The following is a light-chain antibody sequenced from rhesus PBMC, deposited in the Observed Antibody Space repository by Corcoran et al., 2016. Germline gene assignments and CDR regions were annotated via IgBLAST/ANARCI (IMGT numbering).Light chain of an antibody. J-gene: IGKJ2*01. CDR2: EAS. V-gene: IGKV1-33*02. CDR1: QGITNA. Sequence: DIQMTQSPSSLSASLGDRVTIICRASQGITNASAWYQQKPGKTPNLLTYEASNLQSGIPSRFSGSGSGTDLTLTISSLQSEDLATYYCQRYYSNPYSFGQGTKVEIK. CDR3: QRYYSNPYS.